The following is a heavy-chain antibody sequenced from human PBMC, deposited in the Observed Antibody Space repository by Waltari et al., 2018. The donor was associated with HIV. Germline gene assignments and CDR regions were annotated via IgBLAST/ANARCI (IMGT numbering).Heavy chain of an antibody. V-gene: IGHV4-59*08. J-gene: IGHJ4*02. CDR2: ISYTGST. CDR1: GGSISSDH. CDR3: ARHGGRYSFDY. Sequence: QVQLQESGPGLVKPSETLSLNYIVSGGSISSDHWSWFRQPPGKGREWIGYISYTGSTNYNPSLRSRVVMSVDTSNNHFSLNLNSMTAADTAVYHCARHGGRYSFDYWGQGTLVTVSS. D-gene: IGHD1-26*01.